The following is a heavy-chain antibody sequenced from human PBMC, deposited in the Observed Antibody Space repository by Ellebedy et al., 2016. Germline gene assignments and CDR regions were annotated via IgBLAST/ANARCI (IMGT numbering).Heavy chain of an antibody. V-gene: IGHV3-9*01. Sequence: GGSLRLXCAASGFIFDDYAMHWVRQPPGKGLEWLSGITWNSGTKGYADSVRGRFTISRDNANNSLHLQMNSLGPDDTALYFCAKVETAIDAFDIWGEGTMVTVSS. CDR3: AKVETAIDAFDI. J-gene: IGHJ3*02. CDR2: ITWNSGTK. D-gene: IGHD1-1*01. CDR1: GFIFDDYA.